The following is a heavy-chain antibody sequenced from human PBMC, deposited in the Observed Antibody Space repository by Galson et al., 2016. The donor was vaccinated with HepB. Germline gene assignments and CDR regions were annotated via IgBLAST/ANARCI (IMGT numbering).Heavy chain of an antibody. CDR1: GYTFSNYG. CDR3: AREPPPYDILTGSFDF. D-gene: IGHD3-9*01. V-gene: IGHV1-18*04. Sequence: SVKVSCKASGYTFSNYGINWVRQAPGQGLEWMGWISAHNGNTYYAQTFQGRVRMTTDTSTRTAYMEVRSMRSDGTAVYYCAREPPPYDILTGSFDFWGQGTLVTVSS. J-gene: IGHJ4*02. CDR2: ISAHNGNT.